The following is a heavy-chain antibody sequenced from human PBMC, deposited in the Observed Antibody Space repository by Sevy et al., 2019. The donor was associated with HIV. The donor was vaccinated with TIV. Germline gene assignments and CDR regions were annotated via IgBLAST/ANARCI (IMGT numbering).Heavy chain of an antibody. D-gene: IGHD3-3*01. CDR2: IYYSGST. V-gene: IGHV4-59*13. J-gene: IGHJ5*02. CDR3: AGSGFLEWAGSTRGPRNWFDP. Sequence: SETLSLTCSVSGGSMRNFYWSWIRQPPGKGLEWIGNIYYSGSTNYNPSLKSRVTMSVDTSKNQLSLKLSSVTAADTAVYYCAGSGFLEWAGSTRGPRNWFDPWGQGTLVTVSS. CDR1: GGSMRNFY.